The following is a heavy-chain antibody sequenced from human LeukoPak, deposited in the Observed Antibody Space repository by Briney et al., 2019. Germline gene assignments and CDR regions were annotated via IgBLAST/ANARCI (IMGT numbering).Heavy chain of an antibody. CDR3: AKDGYCSGGSCYSVDY. CDR2: ISGSGGST. V-gene: IGHV3-23*01. J-gene: IGHJ4*02. Sequence: GGSLRLSCAASGFTFSSNAMTWVRQAPGKGLEWVSAISGSGGSTYYADSVKGRFTISRDNSKNTLYLQMNSLRAEDTAVYFCAKDGYCSGGSCYSVDYWGQGTLVTVSS. D-gene: IGHD2-15*01. CDR1: GFTFSSNA.